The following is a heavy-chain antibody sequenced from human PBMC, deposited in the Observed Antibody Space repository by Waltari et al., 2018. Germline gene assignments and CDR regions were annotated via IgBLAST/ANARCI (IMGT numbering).Heavy chain of an antibody. V-gene: IGHV3-9*01. CDR1: GFTFDDYP. CDR2: ISWNSGSI. D-gene: IGHD6-25*01. J-gene: IGHJ3*02. Sequence: EVQLVESGGGLVQPCRSLRLSCAASGFTFDDYPMLWVRQAPGKGLEWVSGISWNSGSIGYADSVKGRFTISRDNAKNSLYLQMNSLRAEDTALYYCAKDRGQRNAFDIWGQGTMVTVSS. CDR3: AKDRGQRNAFDI.